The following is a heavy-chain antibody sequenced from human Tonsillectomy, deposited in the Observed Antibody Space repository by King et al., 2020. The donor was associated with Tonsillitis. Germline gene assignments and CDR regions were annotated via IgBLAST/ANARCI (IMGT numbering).Heavy chain of an antibody. CDR2: INPNSGGT. CDR3: ARSLCILGVVIRN. Sequence: QLVQSGAEVKKPGASVKVSCKASGYTFTVYYMHWVRQAPGQGLEWMGWINPNSGGTNYAQKFQGRVTMTRDTSISTAYMELSRLRDDDTAVYYCARSLCILGVVIRNWGQGTLVTVSS. V-gene: IGHV1-2*02. CDR1: GYTFTVYY. J-gene: IGHJ4*02. D-gene: IGHD3-3*01.